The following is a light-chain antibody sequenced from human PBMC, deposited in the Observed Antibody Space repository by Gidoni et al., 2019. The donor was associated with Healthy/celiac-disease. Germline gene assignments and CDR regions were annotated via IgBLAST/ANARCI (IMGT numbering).Light chain of an antibody. V-gene: IGKV1-39*01. Sequence: DIQMTQSPSSLSASVGDRVTITCRASQSISSYLNWYQQKPAKAPKLLIYAASSLQSGVPSRFSGSGSGTDFTLTISSLQPEDFATYYCQQSYTSSTFGGGTKVEIK. J-gene: IGKJ4*01. CDR3: QQSYTSST. CDR2: AAS. CDR1: QSISSY.